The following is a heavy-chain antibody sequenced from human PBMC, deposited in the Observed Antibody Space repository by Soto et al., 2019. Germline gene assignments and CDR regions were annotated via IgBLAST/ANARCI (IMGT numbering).Heavy chain of an antibody. CDR1: GGSFSGYY. V-gene: IGHV4-34*01. J-gene: IGHJ4*02. Sequence: SETLSLTCAVYGGSFSGYYWSWIRQPPGKGLEWIGEINHSGSTNYNPSLKSRVTISVDTSKNQFSLKLSSVTAADTAVYYCARGNIVAPLYYFDYWGQGTLVTVSS. D-gene: IGHD5-12*01. CDR3: ARGNIVAPLYYFDY. CDR2: INHSGST.